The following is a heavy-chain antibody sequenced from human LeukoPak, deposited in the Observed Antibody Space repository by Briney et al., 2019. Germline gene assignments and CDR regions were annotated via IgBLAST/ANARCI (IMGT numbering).Heavy chain of an antibody. CDR2: SYHSGST. CDR3: ARGVPYYNRIDYYYYYMDV. J-gene: IGHJ6*03. D-gene: IGHD3-10*01. CDR1: GYSSSSGYY. V-gene: IGHV4-38-2*02. Sequence: SETLSLNGTGSGYSSSSGYYWGWVRPPPGKGLEFIGISYHSGSTYYKPSLKSRVTIAVETSKNQFSLKLSSVTAADTAVYYCARGVPYYNRIDYYYYYMDVWGKGTTVTISS.